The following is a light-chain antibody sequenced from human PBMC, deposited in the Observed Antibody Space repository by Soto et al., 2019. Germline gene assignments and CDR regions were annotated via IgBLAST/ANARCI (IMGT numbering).Light chain of an antibody. CDR3: QQRSNFIT. Sequence: ILLTQSPATLYLSAWERATPACRASQSVRSYLTWYQQNPGQAPRLLIYDASNRATGIPARFIVSGSGTAFTLTIRSIESEDFAVYDCQQRSNFITFRQGTRLEIK. CDR1: QSVRSY. J-gene: IGKJ5*01. CDR2: DAS. V-gene: IGKV3-11*01.